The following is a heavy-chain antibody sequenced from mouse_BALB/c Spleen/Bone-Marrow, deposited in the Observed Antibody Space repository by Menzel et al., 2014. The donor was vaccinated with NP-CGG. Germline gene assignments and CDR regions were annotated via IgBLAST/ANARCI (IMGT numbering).Heavy chain of an antibody. Sequence: VQLQQYGAELVKPGASVKLSCTASGFNIKDTYMHWVKQRPEQGLEWIGRIDPANGNTKYDPKFQGKATITADTSSNTAYLQLSSLTSEDTAVYYCARRAARATGFAYWGQGTLVTVSA. V-gene: IGHV14-3*02. D-gene: IGHD3-1*01. CDR1: GFNIKDTY. J-gene: IGHJ3*01. CDR3: ARRAARATGFAY. CDR2: IDPANGNT.